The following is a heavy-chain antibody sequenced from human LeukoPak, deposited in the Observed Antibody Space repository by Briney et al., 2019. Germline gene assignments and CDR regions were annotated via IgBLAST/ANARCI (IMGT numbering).Heavy chain of an antibody. Sequence: SETLSLTCTVPDGSISNSFWNWVRQPPGKGLEWIAYIHTSGSTNYNPAFKSRVTLSVDTSKSQFSLRLNSVTASDTAVYYCANSYDGKIVPFDNWGQGTLVSVSS. CDR1: DGSISNSF. CDR3: ANSYDGKIVPFDN. J-gene: IGHJ4*02. D-gene: IGHD4-23*01. V-gene: IGHV4-4*09. CDR2: IHTSGST.